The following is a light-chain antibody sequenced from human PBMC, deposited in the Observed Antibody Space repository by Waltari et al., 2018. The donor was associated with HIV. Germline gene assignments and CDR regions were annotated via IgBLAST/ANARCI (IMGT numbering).Light chain of an antibody. Sequence: DVVTTHSSLSLPVTLGQPASIACRSCQSLVYSDGSTYLSWFQQGPGQSPRRLISKVSSRAAAVPVRFSGSGSGTDFTLRISRVEAQDVGVYSGMQGTHWPYTLGQGTKLEI. CDR3: MQGTHWPYT. CDR1: QSLVYSDGSTY. V-gene: IGKV2-30*01. J-gene: IGKJ2*01. CDR2: KVS.